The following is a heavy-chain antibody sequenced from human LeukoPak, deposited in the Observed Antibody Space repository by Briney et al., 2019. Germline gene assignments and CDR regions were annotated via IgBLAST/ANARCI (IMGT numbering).Heavy chain of an antibody. CDR2: ISGSGAST. Sequence: GRSLRLSCAASGFTFSSYAMSWVRHTPGKGLEWVSAISGSGASTYYADSVKGRFTVSRDNSKNTLHLQMKSLRAADTAVYYCAQIPFRSGDYHFDYWGQGTLLTVSS. D-gene: IGHD3-3*01. V-gene: IGHV3-23*01. CDR1: GFTFSSYA. CDR3: AQIPFRSGDYHFDY. J-gene: IGHJ4*02.